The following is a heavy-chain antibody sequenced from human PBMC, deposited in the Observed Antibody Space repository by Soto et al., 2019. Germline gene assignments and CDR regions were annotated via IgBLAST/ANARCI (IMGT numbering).Heavy chain of an antibody. Sequence: QVQVVQSGAEVKKPGASVRVSCKASGYTFTLYTISWVRQAPGQGLEWMGWISTYNNNTNYAQKLQGRITMTTDTSTSTVYMELRSLRSDDTAVYYCAILRGADSGADFDYWGQGTLVTVSS. J-gene: IGHJ4*02. CDR1: GYTFTLYT. V-gene: IGHV1-18*01. CDR3: AILRGADSGADFDY. D-gene: IGHD2-8*02. CDR2: ISTYNNNT.